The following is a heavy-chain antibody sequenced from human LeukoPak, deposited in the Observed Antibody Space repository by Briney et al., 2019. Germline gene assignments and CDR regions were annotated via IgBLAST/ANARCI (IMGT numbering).Heavy chain of an antibody. J-gene: IGHJ4*02. CDR2: ISSDGSNK. CDR3: ARDDIIVGATTLDY. V-gene: IGHV3-30*04. D-gene: IGHD1-26*01. CDR1: RFIFSTYA. Sequence: GGSLRLSCEASRFIFSTYAMHWVRQAPGKGLEWLAVISSDGSNKYHVDSVKGRFTISRDNSKNTLYLEMDSVRLGDTAVYYCARDDIIVGATTLDYWGQGTLVTVSS.